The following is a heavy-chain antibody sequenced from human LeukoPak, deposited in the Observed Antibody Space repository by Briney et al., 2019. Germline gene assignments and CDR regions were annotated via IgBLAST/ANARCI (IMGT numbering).Heavy chain of an antibody. D-gene: IGHD5-18*01. CDR1: GYSFTSYW. CDR2: IYPGDSDT. J-gene: IGHJ4*02. CDR3: XXRQXGXNYGPQQYYFDY. Sequence: GESLKISCKGSGYSFTSYWIGWVRQMPGKGLEWMGNIYPGDSDTRYSPSFQGQVTISVDKSISTAYLQWSSLKASDTAMYYCXXRQXGXNYGPQQYYFDYWGQGTLVTVSS. V-gene: IGHV5-51*01.